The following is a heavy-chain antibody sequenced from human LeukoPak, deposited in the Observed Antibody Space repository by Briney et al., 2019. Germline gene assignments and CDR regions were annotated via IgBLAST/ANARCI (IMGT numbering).Heavy chain of an antibody. CDR2: INPSGGST. J-gene: IGHJ4*02. V-gene: IGHV1-46*01. Sequence: ASVKVSCKASGYTFTSYYMHWVRQAPGQGLEWMGIINPSGGSTSYAQKFQGRATMTRDTSTSTVYMELSSLRSEDTAVYYCARDRPYYDILTGYYPLYYFDYWGQGTLVTVSS. D-gene: IGHD3-9*01. CDR3: ARDRPYYDILTGYYPLYYFDY. CDR1: GYTFTSYY.